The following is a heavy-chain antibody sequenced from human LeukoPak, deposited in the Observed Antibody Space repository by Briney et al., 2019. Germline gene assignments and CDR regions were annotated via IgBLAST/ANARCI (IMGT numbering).Heavy chain of an antibody. CDR2: ISYDGSNK. J-gene: IGHJ4*02. D-gene: IGHD3-3*01. V-gene: IGHV3-30*18. CDR3: AKDQGFSPGY. CDR1: GFTFSSYG. Sequence: PGGSLRLSCAASGFTFSSYGMHWVRQAPGKGLEWVAVISYDGSNKYYADSVKGRFTISRDNSKNTLYLQMISLRAEDTAVYYCAKDQGFSPGYWGQGTLVTVSS.